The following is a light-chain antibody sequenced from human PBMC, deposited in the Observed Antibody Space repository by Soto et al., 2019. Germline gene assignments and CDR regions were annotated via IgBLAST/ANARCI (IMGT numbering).Light chain of an antibody. J-gene: IGLJ3*02. V-gene: IGLV1-47*02. CDR2: TND. Sequence: QSVLTQPPSASGTPGQRVTISCSGXSSXIGSNYVYWYQQHPGTAPKLLIYTNDQRPSGVPDRFSGSKSGTSASLAISGLRSEDEADYYCAAWDDSLRGWVFGGGTKVTVL. CDR3: AAWDDSLRGWV. CDR1: SSXIGSNY.